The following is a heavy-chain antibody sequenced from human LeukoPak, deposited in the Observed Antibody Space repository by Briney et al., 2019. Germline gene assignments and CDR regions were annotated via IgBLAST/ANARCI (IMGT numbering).Heavy chain of an antibody. CDR3: ARGYSDFWSTALGIYFDY. D-gene: IGHD3-3*01. J-gene: IGHJ4*02. Sequence: PGGSLRLSCAASGFSFGNHAMIWVRQAAGKGLEWVANIKQDGSETYSVDSVRGRFTISRDNANNLLYLQMSSLRAEDTAVYYCARGYSDFWSTALGIYFDYWGQGTLVTVSS. V-gene: IGHV3-7*04. CDR1: GFSFGNHA. CDR2: IKQDGSET.